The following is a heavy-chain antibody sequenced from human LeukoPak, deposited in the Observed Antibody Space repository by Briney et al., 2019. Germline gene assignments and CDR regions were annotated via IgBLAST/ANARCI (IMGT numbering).Heavy chain of an antibody. CDR3: ARDLPYDSSGRGYFNH. D-gene: IGHD3-22*01. J-gene: IGHJ1*01. CDR2: ISGDNGNT. Sequence: ASVKLSCKASGYTFTSYGISWVRQAPGQGLEWMGWISGDNGNTNYAQNLQGRVTMTTDTTTSTAYMELRSLRSDDTAVYYCARDLPYDSSGRGYFNHWGQGTLVTVPS. CDR1: GYTFTSYG. V-gene: IGHV1-18*01.